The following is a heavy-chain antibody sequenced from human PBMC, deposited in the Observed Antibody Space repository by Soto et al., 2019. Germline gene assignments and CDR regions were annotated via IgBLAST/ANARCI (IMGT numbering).Heavy chain of an antibody. CDR2: IYSGGST. Sequence: PGGSLRLSCAASGFTISSNYMSWVRQAPGKGLEWVSVIYSGGSTYYADSVKGRFTISRDNSKNTLYLQMNSLRAEDTAVYYCARDGGGSYCGGDCYTGYFQHWGQGTLVTVSS. J-gene: IGHJ1*01. V-gene: IGHV3-53*01. D-gene: IGHD2-21*02. CDR1: GFTISSNY. CDR3: ARDGGGSYCGGDCYTGYFQH.